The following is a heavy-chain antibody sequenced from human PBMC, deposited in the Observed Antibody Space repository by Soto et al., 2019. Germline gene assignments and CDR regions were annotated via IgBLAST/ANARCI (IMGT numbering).Heavy chain of an antibody. Sequence: GGSLRLSCAASGFTFSGYAMSWVRQAPGKGLEWVSAISGSGGSTYYADSVKGRFTISRDNSKNTLYLQMNSLRAEDTAVYYCAKDGIGYYYYYGMDVWGQGTTVTVSS. CDR3: AKDGIGYYYYYGMDV. V-gene: IGHV3-23*01. D-gene: IGHD1-26*01. CDR1: GFTFSGYA. J-gene: IGHJ6*02. CDR2: ISGSGGST.